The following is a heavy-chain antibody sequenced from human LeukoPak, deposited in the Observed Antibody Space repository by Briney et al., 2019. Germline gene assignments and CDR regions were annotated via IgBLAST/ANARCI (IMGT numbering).Heavy chain of an antibody. V-gene: IGHV3-23*01. J-gene: IGHJ6*03. Sequence: GGSLGLLCAASGLTFSSHAMIWVRGARGKGVESATAISCSGGSTYCADSVKGRFTISRDNSKNTLYLQMNSLSAEDMAVYYCARRGSYYYYMDVWGKGTPVTVSS. D-gene: IGHD3-16*01. CDR3: ARRGSYYYYMDV. CDR2: ISCSGGST. CDR1: GLTFSSHA.